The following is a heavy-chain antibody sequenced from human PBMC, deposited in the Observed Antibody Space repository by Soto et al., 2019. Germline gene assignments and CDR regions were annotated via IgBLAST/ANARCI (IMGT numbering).Heavy chain of an antibody. J-gene: IGHJ3*01. D-gene: IGHD3-16*01. V-gene: IGHV3-7*01. CDR2: IKEDGSEK. Sequence: GGSLRLSCAASGFDFSTYWMGWVRQAPGKGPEWVANIKEDGSEKHYVDSLRGRFTISRDNAENSLYLQLNSLRVEGTAVYYCARTKGAVAFDLWGPGTMVTVSS. CDR1: GFDFSTYW. CDR3: ARTKGAVAFDL.